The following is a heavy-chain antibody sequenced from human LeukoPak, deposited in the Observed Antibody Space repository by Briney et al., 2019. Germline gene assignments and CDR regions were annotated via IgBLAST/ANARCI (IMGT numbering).Heavy chain of an antibody. Sequence: GGSLRLSCAASGFTFSTYPMSWVRQAPGKELEWVSSISHSGGSTFHADSVKGRFTISRDNSKNTLYLQMNSLRAEDTAVYYCAKYGLSSSWPRTCFEYWGQGTLVTVSS. D-gene: IGHD6-13*01. V-gene: IGHV3-23*01. J-gene: IGHJ4*02. CDR3: AKYGLSSSWPRTCFEY. CDR1: GFTFSTYP. CDR2: ISHSGGST.